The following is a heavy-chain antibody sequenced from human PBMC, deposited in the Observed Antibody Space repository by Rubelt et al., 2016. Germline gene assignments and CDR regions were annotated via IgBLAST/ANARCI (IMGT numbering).Heavy chain of an antibody. CDR3: ARSDIVATITDY. J-gene: IGHJ4*02. V-gene: IGHV3-48*03. CDR1: GFTFSSYE. CDR2: ISSGGSTI. D-gene: IGHD5-12*01. Sequence: EVQLVESGGGLVQPGGSLRLSCAASGFTFSSYEMNWVRQAPGKGLEWVSYISSGGSTIYYAYSLKGRFTISRDNAKNSLYLQMNSLRAEDTAVYYCARSDIVATITDYWGQGTLVTVSS.